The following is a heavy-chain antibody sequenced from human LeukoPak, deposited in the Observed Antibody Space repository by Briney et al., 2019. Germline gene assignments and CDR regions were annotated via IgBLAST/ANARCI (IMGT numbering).Heavy chain of an antibody. CDR1: GYTFTGYY. V-gene: IGHV1-18*04. J-gene: IGHJ5*02. Sequence: GASVKVSCRASGYTFTGYYMHWVRQAPGQGLEWMGWISAYNGDTNYAQKLQGRVTMTTDTSTSTAYMELRSLRSDDTAVYYCARDRENHYYGSGVVNWFDPWGQGTLVTVSS. CDR3: ARDRENHYYGSGVVNWFDP. CDR2: ISAYNGDT. D-gene: IGHD3-10*01.